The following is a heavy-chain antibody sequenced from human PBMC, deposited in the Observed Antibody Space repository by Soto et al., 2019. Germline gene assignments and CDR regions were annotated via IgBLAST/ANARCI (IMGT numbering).Heavy chain of an antibody. Sequence: SETLSLTCTVSGGSVNSDNFYWSWIRQPPGRGLEWIGYIYYTGSTNYNPSLKSRVTISIDASRNQFSLKLSSVTAADTAVYYCAREFSNSPEAFDSWGQGSLVTVSS. CDR2: IYYTGST. J-gene: IGHJ4*02. V-gene: IGHV4-61*01. D-gene: IGHD6-6*01. CDR1: GGSVNSDNFY. CDR3: AREFSNSPEAFDS.